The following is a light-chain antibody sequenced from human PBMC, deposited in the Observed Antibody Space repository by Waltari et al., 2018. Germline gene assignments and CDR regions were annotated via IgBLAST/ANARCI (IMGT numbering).Light chain of an antibody. J-gene: IGKJ3*01. CDR3: QQSYTTPFT. V-gene: IGKV1-39*01. Sequence: DIQMTQSPSSLSASIGDRVTITCRASQSISDYLNLYQKEPGEAPKLLIYAASSLQSGVPSRFSGSGSGADFTLTISSLQPEDFATYYCQQSYTTPFTFGPGTKVDI. CDR1: QSISDY. CDR2: AAS.